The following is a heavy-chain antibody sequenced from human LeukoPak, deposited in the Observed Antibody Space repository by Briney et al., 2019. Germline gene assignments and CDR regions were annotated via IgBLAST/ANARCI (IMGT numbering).Heavy chain of an antibody. CDR3: ARTYSSFDY. Sequence: GGSLRLSCAVSGFTFSSYWMHWVRQAPGKGLVWVSRINNDGSTTAYADSVKGRFTISRDNTKNTLYLQMNSLRAEDTAVYYCARTYSSFDYWGQGTLVTVSA. D-gene: IGHD6-19*01. CDR1: GFTFSSYW. CDR2: INNDGSTT. V-gene: IGHV3-74*01. J-gene: IGHJ4*02.